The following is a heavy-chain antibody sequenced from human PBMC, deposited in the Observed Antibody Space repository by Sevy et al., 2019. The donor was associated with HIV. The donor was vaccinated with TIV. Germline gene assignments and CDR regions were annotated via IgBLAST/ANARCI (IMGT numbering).Heavy chain of an antibody. V-gene: IGHV1-69*13. Sequence: ASVKVSCKASGGTFSSYAISWVRQAPGQGLEWMGGIIPIFGTANYAQKFQGRVTITADESMSTAYMELSSLRSEDTAVYYCARVRTTFYYYGMDVWGQGTTVTVSS. CDR3: ARVRTTFYYYGMDV. CDR2: IIPIFGTA. CDR1: GGTFSSYA. J-gene: IGHJ6*02. D-gene: IGHD4-17*01.